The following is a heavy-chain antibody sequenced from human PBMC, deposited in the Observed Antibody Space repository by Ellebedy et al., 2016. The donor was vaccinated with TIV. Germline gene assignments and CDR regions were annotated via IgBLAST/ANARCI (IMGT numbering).Heavy chain of an antibody. CDR3: ARDPVGVGPAFEV. CDR1: GLTFSSHA. D-gene: IGHD4-23*01. CDR2: ITERGGNT. J-gene: IGHJ3*01. V-gene: IGHV3-23*01. Sequence: GESLKISCAASGLTFSSHAMSWVRHAPGKGLEWVSSITERGGNTYYADSVKGRFTISRDNSKDTLFLQMNSLRAEDTAIYFCARDPVGVGPAFEVWGQGTMVTVSS.